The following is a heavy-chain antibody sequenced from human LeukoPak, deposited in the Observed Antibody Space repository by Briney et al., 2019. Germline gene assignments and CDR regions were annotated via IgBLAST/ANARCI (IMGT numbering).Heavy chain of an antibody. CDR3: AREFRDAFDV. D-gene: IGHD3-10*01. CDR2: ISYDGSNK. CDR1: GFTFSSYA. V-gene: IGHV3-30*14. J-gene: IGHJ3*01. Sequence: GGSLRLSCAASGFTFSSYAMHWVRQAPGKGLEWVAVISYDGSNKYYADSVKGRFTISRDNTWNTLFLQMNSLRDEDTAVYYCAREFRDAFDVWGQGTRVTVSS.